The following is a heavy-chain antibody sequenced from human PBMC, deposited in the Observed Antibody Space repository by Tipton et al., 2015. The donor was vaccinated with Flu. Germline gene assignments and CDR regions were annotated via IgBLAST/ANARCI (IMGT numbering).Heavy chain of an antibody. CDR3: ARGMASGATYFDY. J-gene: IGHJ4*02. V-gene: IGHV4-4*07. CDR2: VHTSGNT. D-gene: IGHD6-19*01. CDR1: GGSISNYY. Sequence: LRLSCTAAGGSISNYYWSWVRQPAGKRLQWIGRVHTSGNTHYDPSFESRVTISLDTSKSQFSLKLRSVTAADTAVYFCARGMASGATYFDYWGPGTLVTVSS.